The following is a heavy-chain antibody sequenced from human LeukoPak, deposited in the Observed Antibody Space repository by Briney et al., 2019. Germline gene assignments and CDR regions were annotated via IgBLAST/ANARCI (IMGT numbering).Heavy chain of an antibody. CDR2: MYPKSGNT. Sequence: ASVKVSCKASGYTFTSDDINWVRRATGQGLEWMGWMYPKSGNTGYAQKFQGRVTMTRNIAISTAYLEISSLRPEDTAVYYCARYGADTVGSGDAFDMWGQGTMVIVSS. D-gene: IGHD3-10*01. J-gene: IGHJ3*02. V-gene: IGHV1-8*01. CDR1: GYTFTSDD. CDR3: ARYGADTVGSGDAFDM.